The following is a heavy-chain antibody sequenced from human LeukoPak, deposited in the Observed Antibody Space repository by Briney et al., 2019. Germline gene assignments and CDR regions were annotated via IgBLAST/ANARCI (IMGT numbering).Heavy chain of an antibody. Sequence: GGSLRLSCAASGFTFSSYEMNWVRQAPGKGLEWVSYISSSGSTIYYADSVKGRFTISRDNAKNSLYLQMNSLRAEDTAVYYCATEGTSCDYWGQGTLVTVSS. CDR1: GFTFSSYE. CDR3: ATEGTSCDY. D-gene: IGHD2-2*01. V-gene: IGHV3-48*03. J-gene: IGHJ4*02. CDR2: ISSSGSTI.